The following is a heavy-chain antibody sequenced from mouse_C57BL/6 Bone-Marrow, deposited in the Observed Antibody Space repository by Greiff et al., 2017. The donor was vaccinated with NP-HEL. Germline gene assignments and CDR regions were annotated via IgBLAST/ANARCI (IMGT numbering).Heavy chain of an antibody. Sequence: VKLVESGPGLVKPSQSLFLTCSITGFTITSGYYWICLRQSPGKPLEWMGYITHSGATFYNPSLQSPISITRETSKNQFFLPLNTATTEDTAMYYCAGASSGYGDFDYGGQGTTLTVSS. CDR2: ITHSGAT. V-gene: IGHV12-3*01. D-gene: IGHD3-2*02. J-gene: IGHJ2*01. CDR3: AGASSGYGDFDY. CDR1: GFTITSGYY.